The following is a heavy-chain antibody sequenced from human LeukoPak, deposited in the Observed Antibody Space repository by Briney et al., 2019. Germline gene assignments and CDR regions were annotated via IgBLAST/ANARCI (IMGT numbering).Heavy chain of an antibody. V-gene: IGHV4-39*01. CDR1: GGSISSNSYY. Sequence: SETLSLTCTVSGGSISSNSYYWGWIRKPPGKGLEWIGSIYYSGSTYYNPSLKSRVTISVDTSKNQFSLKLNSVTAADTAVYYCATRYLEWLLDYWGQGTLVTLSS. CDR3: ATRYLEWLLDY. CDR2: IYYSGST. J-gene: IGHJ4*02. D-gene: IGHD3-3*01.